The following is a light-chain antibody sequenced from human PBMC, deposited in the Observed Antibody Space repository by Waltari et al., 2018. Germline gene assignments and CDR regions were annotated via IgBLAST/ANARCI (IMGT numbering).Light chain of an antibody. Sequence: SYELTQPSSVSVSPGQTARITCSGDVLAKKYARWFQQKPGQAPVLVIYKDTERPSGIPERISGSSSGTTVTLTISGAQVEEEADYYCYSAADSNLRVFGGGTRLTVL. CDR2: KDT. J-gene: IGLJ2*01. V-gene: IGLV3-27*01. CDR3: YSAADSNLRV. CDR1: VLAKKY.